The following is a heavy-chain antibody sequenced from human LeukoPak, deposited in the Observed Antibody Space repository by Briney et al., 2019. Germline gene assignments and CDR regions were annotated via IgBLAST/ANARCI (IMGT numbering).Heavy chain of an antibody. V-gene: IGHV3-7*01. Sequence: GGSLRLSCAASRFTLSTYWMSWVRQAPGKGLEWVAHIKQDGSQEYYVDSVKGRFTISRDSAKNSLYLQMNSLRAEDTAVYYCARGVPYDSWSGPHYTDYWGQGTLVTVSS. CDR2: IKQDGSQE. D-gene: IGHD3-3*01. J-gene: IGHJ4*02. CDR1: RFTLSTYW. CDR3: ARGVPYDSWSGPHYTDY.